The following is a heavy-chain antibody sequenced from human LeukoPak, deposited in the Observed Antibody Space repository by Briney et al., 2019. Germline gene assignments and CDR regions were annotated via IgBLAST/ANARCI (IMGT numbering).Heavy chain of an antibody. CDR1: GYSFTNYW. J-gene: IGHJ4*02. D-gene: IGHD3-10*01. CDR2: IYPDDSDT. V-gene: IGHV5-51*01. CDR3: ARQSRDGSKTRGYYFDY. Sequence: GESLKISCKVSGYSFTNYWIGWVRQMPGKGLEWMGIIYPDDSDTKYSPSFQGQVTISADKSISTAYLQWSSLKASDTAMYYCARQSRDGSKTRGYYFDYWGQGTLVTVSS.